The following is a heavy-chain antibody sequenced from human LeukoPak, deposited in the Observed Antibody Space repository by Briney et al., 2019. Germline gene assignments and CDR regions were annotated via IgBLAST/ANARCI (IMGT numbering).Heavy chain of an antibody. D-gene: IGHD6-19*01. V-gene: IGHV3-21*01. CDR2: ISSSSSYI. J-gene: IGHJ6*02. Sequence: PGGSLRLSCAASGFTFSSYSMNWVRQAPGKGLEWVSSISSSSSYIYYADSVKGRFTISRDNAKNSLYLQMDSLRAEDTAVYYCARKRSGLSYYYGMDVWGQGTTVTVSS. CDR1: GFTFSSYS. CDR3: ARKRSGLSYYYGMDV.